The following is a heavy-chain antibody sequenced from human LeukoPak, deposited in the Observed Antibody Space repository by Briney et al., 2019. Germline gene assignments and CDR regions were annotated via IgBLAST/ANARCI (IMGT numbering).Heavy chain of an antibody. Sequence: GASVKVSCKASGGTFSSYAISWVRQAPGQGLEWMGIINPSGGSTSYAQKFQGRVTMTRDTSTSTVYMEVSSLRSEDTAVYYCARGKNSGSRFDYWGQGTLVTVSS. CDR1: GGTFSSYA. J-gene: IGHJ4*02. CDR3: ARGKNSGSRFDY. V-gene: IGHV1-46*01. D-gene: IGHD1-26*01. CDR2: INPSGGST.